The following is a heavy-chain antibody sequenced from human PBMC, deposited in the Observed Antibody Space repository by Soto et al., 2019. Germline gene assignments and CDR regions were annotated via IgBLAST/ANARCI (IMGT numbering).Heavy chain of an antibody. V-gene: IGHV1-3*01. CDR3: ARANPEYSRFDS. CDR2: IRAGDGAT. Sequence: QVPLVQSGTEVKDPGASVTVSCKTSGYTFTNFAIHWVRQAPGQSLDWMGRIRAGDGATAYSQNFQGRVTIFRDTTASTVYMVLSSLRSEDTAIYFCARANPEYSRFDSWGQGAMVTVSS. J-gene: IGHJ5*01. D-gene: IGHD6-6*01. CDR1: GYTFTNFA.